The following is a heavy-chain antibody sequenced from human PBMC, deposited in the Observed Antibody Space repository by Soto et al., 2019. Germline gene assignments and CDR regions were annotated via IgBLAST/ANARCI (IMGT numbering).Heavy chain of an antibody. J-gene: IGHJ4*02. Sequence: SETLSLTCTVSGGSIISGYWSWIRQPPGKGLEWIGYISYSGNTNYNPSLKSRVTMSVDTPKNQFSLRLSSVTTADTAVYYCAGLSGYAGRPIDYWCQGTLVTVSS. CDR3: AGLSGYAGRPIDY. D-gene: IGHD5-12*01. V-gene: IGHV4-59*01. CDR1: GGSIISGY. CDR2: ISYSGNT.